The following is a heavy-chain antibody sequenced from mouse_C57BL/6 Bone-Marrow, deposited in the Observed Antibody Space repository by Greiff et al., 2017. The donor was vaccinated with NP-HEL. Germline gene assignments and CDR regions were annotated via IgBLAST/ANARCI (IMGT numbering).Heavy chain of an antibody. V-gene: IGHV1-53*01. J-gene: IGHJ1*03. CDR1: GYTFTSYW. D-gene: IGHD1-1*01. Sequence: VQLQQSGTELVKPGASVKLSCKASGYTFTSYWMHWVKQRPGQGLEWIGNINPSNGGTNYNEKFKSKAALTVDKSSSTAYMQLSSLTSEDSAVYYCARSRLRYWYFDVWGTGTTVTVSS. CDR3: ARSRLRYWYFDV. CDR2: INPSNGGT.